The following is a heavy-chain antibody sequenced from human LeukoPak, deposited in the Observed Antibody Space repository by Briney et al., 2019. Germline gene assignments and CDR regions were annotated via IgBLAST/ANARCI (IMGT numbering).Heavy chain of an antibody. CDR1: GGSISSSSYY. J-gene: IGHJ5*02. CDR2: IYYSGST. D-gene: IGHD3-3*01. Sequence: PSETLSLTCTVSGGSISSSSYYWGWIRQPPGKGLEWIGSIYYSGSTYYNPSLKSRVTISVDKSKNQFSLKLTSVTAADTAVYFCARVPKGDTIFYTSFDPWGQGTLVTVSS. CDR3: ARVPKGDTIFYTSFDP. V-gene: IGHV4-39*07.